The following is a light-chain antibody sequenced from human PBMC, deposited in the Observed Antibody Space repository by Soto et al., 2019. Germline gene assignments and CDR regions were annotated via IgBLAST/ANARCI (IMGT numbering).Light chain of an antibody. CDR2: GAS. CDR1: QSVSNY. J-gene: IGKJ1*01. Sequence: EIVLTQSPGTLSLSPGERATLSCRASQSVSNYLAWYQQKPGQAPRLLIFGASSRATGIPDKFSGSGSGTDFTLSISRLEPDDFAVYYCQHYGSPSWTFGQGTKVDI. CDR3: QHYGSPSWT. V-gene: IGKV3-20*01.